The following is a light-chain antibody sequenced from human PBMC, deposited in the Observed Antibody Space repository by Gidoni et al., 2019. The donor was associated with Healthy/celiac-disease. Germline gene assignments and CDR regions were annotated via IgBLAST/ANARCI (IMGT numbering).Light chain of an antibody. Sequence: SYELKQPPSVSVSPGQTARITCSGDALPKQYAYWYQQKPGQAPVLVIYKDSERPSGIPERFSGSSSGTTVTLTISGVQAEDEADYYCQSADSSGTYPYVFGTGTKVTVL. CDR2: KDS. V-gene: IGLV3-25*03. CDR3: QSADSSGTYPYV. J-gene: IGLJ1*01. CDR1: ALPKQY.